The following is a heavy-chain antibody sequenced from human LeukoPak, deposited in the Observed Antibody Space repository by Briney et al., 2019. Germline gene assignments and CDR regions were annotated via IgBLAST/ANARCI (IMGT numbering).Heavy chain of an antibody. CDR1: GYTFTGYF. CDR3: ARVRSNYDIMTGFVH. D-gene: IGHD3-9*01. J-gene: IGHJ4*02. V-gene: IGHV1-2*02. CDR2: INPNSGRT. Sequence: ASVKVLCKASGYTFTGYFMHWVRQAPGQGLEGVGWINPNSGRTNYPQKFQGRVTKTRDTSISTAYIELSRLRSGDTAVYYCARVRSNYDIMTGFVHWGQGGQVTVS.